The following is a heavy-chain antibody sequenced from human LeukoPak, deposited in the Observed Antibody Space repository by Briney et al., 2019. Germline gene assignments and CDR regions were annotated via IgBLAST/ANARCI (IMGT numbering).Heavy chain of an antibody. CDR3: AASYYYYGMDV. Sequence: SETLSLTCIVSGGXISSYYWSWIRQPPGKGLEWIGYIYYSGSTNHNPSLKSRVTISVNTSKNQFSLRLSSVTAADTAVYYCAASYYYYGMDVWGQGTTVTVSS. CDR1: GGXISSYY. V-gene: IGHV4-59*08. CDR2: IYYSGST. J-gene: IGHJ6*02.